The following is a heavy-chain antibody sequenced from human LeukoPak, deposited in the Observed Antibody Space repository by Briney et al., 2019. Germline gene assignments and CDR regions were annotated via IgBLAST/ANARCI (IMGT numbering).Heavy chain of an antibody. CDR2: IYPGDSDT. V-gene: IGHV5-51*01. CDR1: GYRFTSYW. CDR3: ARHETRSGSYGGDNWFDP. D-gene: IGHD1-26*01. Sequence: GESLKVSCKGSGYRFTSYWIGWVRQMPGKGLEWMGNIYPGDSDTRYSPSFQGQVTTSADKSISTAYLQWSSLKASDTAMYYCARHETRSGSYGGDNWFDPWGQGTLVTVSS. J-gene: IGHJ5*02.